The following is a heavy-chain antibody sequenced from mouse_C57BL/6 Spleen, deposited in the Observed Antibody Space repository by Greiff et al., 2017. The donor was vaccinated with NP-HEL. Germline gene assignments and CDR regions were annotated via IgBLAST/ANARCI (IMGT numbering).Heavy chain of an antibody. V-gene: IGHV8-12*01. CDR3: ARDYGSSYAY. CDR2: IYWDDDK. Sequence: QVTLKESGPGILQSSQTLSLTCSFSGFSLSTSGMGVSWIRQPSGKGLEWLAHIYWDDDKRYNPSLKSRLTISKDTSRNQVFLKITSVDTADTATYYCARDYGSSYAYWGQGTLVTVSA. J-gene: IGHJ3*01. D-gene: IGHD1-1*01. CDR1: GFSLSTSGMG.